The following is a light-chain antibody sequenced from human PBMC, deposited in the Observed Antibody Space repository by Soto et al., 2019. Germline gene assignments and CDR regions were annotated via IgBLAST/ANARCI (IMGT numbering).Light chain of an antibody. J-gene: IGLJ1*01. CDR2: SHN. CDR3: SSYTSSRAYV. V-gene: IGLV1-40*01. CDR1: TSNIGAGYD. Sequence: QSVLTQPPSVSGAPGQRVTISCTGSTSNIGAGYDVHWYQQLPGTAPRLLISSHNNRPSGVPDRFFGSKSGTSASLTIIGLQAEDEADYYCSSYTSSRAYVFGIGTKVTVL.